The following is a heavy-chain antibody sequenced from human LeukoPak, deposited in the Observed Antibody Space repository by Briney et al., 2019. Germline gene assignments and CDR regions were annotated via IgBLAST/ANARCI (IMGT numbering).Heavy chain of an antibody. D-gene: IGHD6-19*01. Sequence: SETLSLTCTVSGDSISSTTYYWGWIRQPPGKGLEWIGSIYYSGSTYYNSSLKSRVTISVDTSKNQFSLTLSSVTAADTAVYYSARHRWAVAGTLHALHIWGQGTMVTVSS. CDR1: GDSISSTTYY. V-gene: IGHV4-39*01. CDR2: IYYSGST. J-gene: IGHJ3*02. CDR3: ARHRWAVAGTLHALHI.